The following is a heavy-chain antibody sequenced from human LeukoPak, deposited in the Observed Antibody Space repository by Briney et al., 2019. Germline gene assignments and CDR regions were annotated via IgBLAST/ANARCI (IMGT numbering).Heavy chain of an antibody. J-gene: IGHJ6*02. V-gene: IGHV3-23*01. CDR2: ISGSGGST. CDR1: GFTFSSYA. CDR3: ANAGRDSSSTISCGMDV. D-gene: IGHD6-13*01. Sequence: GGSLRLSCAASGFTFSSYAMSWVRQAPGKGLEWVSAISGSGGSTYYADSVKGRFTISRDSSKNTLYLQMNSLRAEDTAVYYCANAGRDSSSTISCGMDVWGQGTTVTVSS.